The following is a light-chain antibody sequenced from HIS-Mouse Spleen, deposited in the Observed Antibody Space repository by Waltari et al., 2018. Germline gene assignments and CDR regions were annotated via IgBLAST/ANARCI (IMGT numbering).Light chain of an antibody. CDR1: QSVSSN. J-gene: IGKJ5*01. V-gene: IGKV3-15*01. CDR2: GAS. CDR3: QQYSNWPPIT. Sequence: EIVMTQAPATLSVSPGERATLSCRASQSVSSNLAWYQQKPGQAPRHLIYGASTRATGIPARFSGSGSGTEFTLTISSLQSEDFAVYYCQQYSNWPPITFGQGTRLEIK.